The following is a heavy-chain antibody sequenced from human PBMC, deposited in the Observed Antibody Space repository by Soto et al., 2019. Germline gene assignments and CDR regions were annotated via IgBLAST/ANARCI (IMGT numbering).Heavy chain of an antibody. CDR1: GGSSSSDGYY. J-gene: IGHJ6*02. D-gene: IGHD2-2*01. CDR3: GRHVAASSSSYFYFGMGV. V-gene: IGHV4-39*01. Sequence: SETLSLTCNVSGGSSSSDGYYWGWIRQPPGKGLEWIGSLSFRGSTYFNPSFKSRVAISVDTSKKQFSLRLTSVTAADTAVYYCGRHVAASSSSYFYFGMGVWGQGTTVTVSS. CDR2: LSFRGST.